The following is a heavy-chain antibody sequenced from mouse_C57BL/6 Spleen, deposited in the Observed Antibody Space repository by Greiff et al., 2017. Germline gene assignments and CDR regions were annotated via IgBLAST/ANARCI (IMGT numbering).Heavy chain of an antibody. CDR2: ISYSGST. CDR1: GYSITSGYD. Sequence: VQLKESGPGMVKPSQSLSLTCTVTGYSITSGYDWHWIRHFPGNKLEWMGYISYSGSTNYNPSLKSRISITHDTSKNHFFLKLNSVTTEDTATYYCARSDGYYPYYAMDYWGQGTSVTVSS. CDR3: ARSDGYYPYYAMDY. D-gene: IGHD2-3*01. V-gene: IGHV3-1*01. J-gene: IGHJ4*01.